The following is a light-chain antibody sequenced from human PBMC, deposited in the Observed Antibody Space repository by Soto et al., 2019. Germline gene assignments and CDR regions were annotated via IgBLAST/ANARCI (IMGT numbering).Light chain of an antibody. V-gene: IGKV3-15*01. CDR2: GAS. J-gene: IGKJ4*01. CDR1: QSVGRN. Sequence: EIVMTQSPATLSVSPGERATLSCRASQSVGRNLAWYQQKPGQAPRLLIYGASTRATGIPARFSGSGSGTEFTLTISSLQSEDFDIYSCQQYNHWPPLTFGGGTKVEFK. CDR3: QQYNHWPPLT.